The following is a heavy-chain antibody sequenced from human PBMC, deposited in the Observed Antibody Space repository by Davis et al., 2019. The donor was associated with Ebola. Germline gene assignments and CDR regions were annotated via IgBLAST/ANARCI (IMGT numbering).Heavy chain of an antibody. J-gene: IGHJ4*02. V-gene: IGHV1-18*01. CDR1: GYTFTSHG. D-gene: IGHD4-11*01. Sequence: ASVKVSCKATGYTFTSHGFSWVRQAPGQGLEWMGWISAYSGNTKYPQKFQGRVTMTRDTSISTVYMELSSLRYDDTADYYCARGHNYAHEYWGQGTLVTVSS. CDR2: ISAYSGNT. CDR3: ARGHNYAHEY.